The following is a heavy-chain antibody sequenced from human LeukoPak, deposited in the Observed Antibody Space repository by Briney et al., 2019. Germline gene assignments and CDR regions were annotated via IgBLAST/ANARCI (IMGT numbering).Heavy chain of an antibody. V-gene: IGHV3-11*01. CDR2: ITNGGSTI. Sequence: PGRSLRLTCAISGFTFSNYNMNWVRQAPGKGLDRVSYITNGGSTIQHADSVKGRFTISRDNAKKTLYLQMNSLRAEDTAVYYCARSIGLTGGGVDVWGQGTTVTVSS. CDR1: GFTFSNYN. CDR3: ARSIGLTGGGVDV. D-gene: IGHD3-9*01. J-gene: IGHJ6*02.